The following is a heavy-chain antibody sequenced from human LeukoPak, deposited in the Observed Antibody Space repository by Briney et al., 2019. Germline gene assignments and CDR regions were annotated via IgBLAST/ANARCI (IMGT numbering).Heavy chain of an antibody. CDR1: GYTFTNFD. D-gene: IGHD6-19*01. V-gene: IGHV1-8*01. Sequence: GASVKVSCKGSGYTFTNFDINWVRQATGQGLEWMGWMNPNSGNTGPAQKLQGRVTMTMNTSISTAYIELSSLRSEDTAVYYCARGPQWRGDSYYMDVWGRGTTVTVSS. J-gene: IGHJ6*03. CDR2: MNPNSGNT. CDR3: ARGPQWRGDSYYMDV.